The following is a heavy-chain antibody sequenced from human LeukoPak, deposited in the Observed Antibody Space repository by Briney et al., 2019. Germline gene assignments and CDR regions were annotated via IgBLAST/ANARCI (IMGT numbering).Heavy chain of an antibody. V-gene: IGHV3-49*04. CDR1: GFTFGDYS. J-gene: IGHJ4*02. CDR3: TRGRRATHDY. Sequence: GGSLRLSCAASGFTFGDYSMNWVRQAPGKGLEWVGFIRSKAYGGTTEYAASVKGRFTISRDDSKSIAYLQMNSLKTEDTAVYYCTRGRRATHDYWGQGTLVTVSS. D-gene: IGHD1-26*01. CDR2: IRSKAYGGTT.